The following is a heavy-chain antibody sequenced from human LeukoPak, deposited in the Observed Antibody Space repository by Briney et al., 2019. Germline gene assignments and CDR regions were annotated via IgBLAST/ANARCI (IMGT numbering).Heavy chain of an antibody. Sequence: GGSLRLSCAASGFTFSNYAMSWVRQAPGKGLEWVSSINSSGGRTYYADSVKGRFTISRDNSKNTLYLQMNSLRAEDTAVYYCAKESIMITFGGVIVPDIWGQGTMVTVSS. V-gene: IGHV3-23*01. J-gene: IGHJ3*02. CDR2: INSSGGRT. CDR3: AKESIMITFGGVIVPDI. D-gene: IGHD3-16*02. CDR1: GFTFSNYA.